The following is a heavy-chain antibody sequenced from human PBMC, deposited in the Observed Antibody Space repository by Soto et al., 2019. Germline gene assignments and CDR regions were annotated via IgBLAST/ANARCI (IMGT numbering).Heavy chain of an antibody. CDR3: ARVGSSSWYYRWHYYYGMDV. Sequence: ESGGGVVQPGRSLRLSCAASGFTFSSYAMHWVRQAPGKGLEWVAVISYDGSNKYYADSVKGRFTISRDNSKNTLYLQMNSLRAEDTAVYYCARVGSSSWYYRWHYYYGMDVWGQGTTVTVSS. V-gene: IGHV3-30-3*01. J-gene: IGHJ6*02. D-gene: IGHD6-13*01. CDR1: GFTFSSYA. CDR2: ISYDGSNK.